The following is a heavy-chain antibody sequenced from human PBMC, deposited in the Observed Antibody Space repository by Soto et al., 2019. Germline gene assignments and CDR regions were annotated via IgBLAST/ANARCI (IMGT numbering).Heavy chain of an antibody. CDR3: VQSRCGGDCLQSYSSHSYYGLDV. D-gene: IGHD2-21*02. CDR1: GFSLSTTGEG. CDR2: IYWDDDK. V-gene: IGHV2-5*02. Sequence: QITLKESGPTLVKPTQTLTLTCTFSGFSLSTTGEGVGWIRQPPGKALEWLALIYWDDDKRYSPSLKSRLTITKDTSKTQVVLTVTNLDPVDTATYYCVQSRCGGDCLQSYSSHSYYGLDVWGQGTTVTVSS. J-gene: IGHJ6*02.